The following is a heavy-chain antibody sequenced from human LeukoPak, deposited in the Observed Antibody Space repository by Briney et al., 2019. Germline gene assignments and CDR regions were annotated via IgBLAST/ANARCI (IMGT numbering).Heavy chain of an antibody. Sequence: SETLSLTCTVSGVSISSYYWSWIRQPPGKGLEWIGYIYYSGSTNYNPSLKSRVTISVDTSKNQFSLKLSSVTAADTAVYYCARGVVTADAFDIWGQGTMVTVSS. J-gene: IGHJ3*02. V-gene: IGHV4-59*12. CDR3: ARGVVTADAFDI. CDR1: GVSISSYY. CDR2: IYYSGST. D-gene: IGHD3-3*01.